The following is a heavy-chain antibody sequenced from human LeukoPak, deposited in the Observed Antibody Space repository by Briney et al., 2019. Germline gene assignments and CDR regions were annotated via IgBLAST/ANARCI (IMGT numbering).Heavy chain of an antibody. D-gene: IGHD3-22*01. J-gene: IGHJ3*02. CDR1: GFTFSSYA. CDR2: ISGSGSNT. V-gene: IGHV3-23*01. CDR3: AKTGDYFDSSGYYRPDAFDI. Sequence: QAGGSLRLSCAASGFTFSSYAMSWVRQAPGEGLEWVSAISGSGSNTYYADSVKGRFTISRDNSQNTLYLQMNSLRAEDTAVYYCAKTGDYFDSSGYYRPDAFDIWGRGTMVTVSS.